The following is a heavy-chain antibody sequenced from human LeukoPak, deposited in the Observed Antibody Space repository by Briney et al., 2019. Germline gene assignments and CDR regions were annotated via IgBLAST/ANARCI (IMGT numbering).Heavy chain of an antibody. CDR3: ARDRGAVALDY. J-gene: IGHJ4*02. CDR1: GFTFSSYS. Sequence: GGSLRLSCAASGFTFSSYSMNWVRQAPGKGLEWVSSISSSSSYIYYTDSVKGRFTISRDNAKNSLYLQMNSLRAEDTAVYYCARDRGAVALDYWGQGTLVTVSS. V-gene: IGHV3-21*01. CDR2: ISSSSSYI. D-gene: IGHD6-19*01.